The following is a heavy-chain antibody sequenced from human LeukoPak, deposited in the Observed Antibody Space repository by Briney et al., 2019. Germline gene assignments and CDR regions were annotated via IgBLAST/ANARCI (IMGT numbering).Heavy chain of an antibody. J-gene: IGHJ5*02. D-gene: IGHD5-24*01. V-gene: IGHV5-51*01. CDR3: ARRRLATINWFDP. CDR1: GYSFTSYW. CDR2: IYPGDSDT. Sequence: GESLKISCKGSGYSFTSYWIGWVRQMPGKGLEWMGIIYPGDSDTSYSPSFQGQVTISADKSISTAYLQWSSLKASDTAMYYCARRRLATINWFDPWGQGTLVTVSS.